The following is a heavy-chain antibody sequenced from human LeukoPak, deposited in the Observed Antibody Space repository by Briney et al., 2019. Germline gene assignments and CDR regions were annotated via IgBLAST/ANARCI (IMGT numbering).Heavy chain of an antibody. V-gene: IGHV4-34*01. CDR3: ARSPVPAARGHNLFDP. J-gene: IGHJ5*02. Sequence: PSETLSLTCAVYGGSFSGYYWSWIRQPPGKGLEWIGEINHSGSTNYNPSLKGRVTTSVDTSKNQFSLKLSSVTAADTAVYYCARSPVPAARGHNLFDPWGQGTLVTVSS. CDR2: INHSGST. CDR1: GGSFSGYY. D-gene: IGHD2-2*01.